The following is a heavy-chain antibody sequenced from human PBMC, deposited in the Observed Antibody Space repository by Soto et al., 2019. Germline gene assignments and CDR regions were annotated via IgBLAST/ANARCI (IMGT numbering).Heavy chain of an antibody. CDR3: SRGYIIVTNHYLDY. D-gene: IGHD2-21*01. V-gene: IGHV3-49*04. J-gene: IGHJ4*02. Sequence: GGSLRLSCTASGFTFGDFAINWVRQAPGKGLEWVGFIRSKAYGGIPEYAASVKGRFTISRDDSKSSAYLQMNSLQAEDTGLYYCSRGYIIVTNHYLDYWGQGTLVKVSS. CDR2: IRSKAYGGIP. CDR1: GFTFGDFA.